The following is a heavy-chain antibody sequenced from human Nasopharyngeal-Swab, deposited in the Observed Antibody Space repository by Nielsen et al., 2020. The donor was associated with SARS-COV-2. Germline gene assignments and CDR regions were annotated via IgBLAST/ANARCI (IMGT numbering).Heavy chain of an antibody. CDR2: VSYSWST. D-gene: IGHD3-9*01. Sequence: LRLSCTVSGGAIGTADYYWTWVRQQPGKGLEWIGYVSYSWSTYYNPSLKSRLTISRDTSKNQFSLKMTSVTAADTAVYYCARGSTGYYISEWFDPWGQGTLVTVSS. J-gene: IGHJ5*02. V-gene: IGHV4-31*03. CDR1: GGAIGTADYY. CDR3: ARGSTGYYISEWFDP.